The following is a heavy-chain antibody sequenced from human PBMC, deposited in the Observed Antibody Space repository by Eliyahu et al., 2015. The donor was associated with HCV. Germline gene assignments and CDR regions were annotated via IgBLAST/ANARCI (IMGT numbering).Heavy chain of an antibody. CDR3: ASGGGGIAVSGTGGWFDP. CDR2: CHYSGXT. J-gene: IGHJ5*02. V-gene: IGHV4-59*01. Sequence: QVQLQESGPRLVKPSETLSLTXHCXWWLHXPLLLGRSSGSPRKGPXCVADCHYSGXTNSNPPLKXRVTISVDTSKNQFSLKLSSVTAADTAVYYCASGGGGIAVSGTGGWFDPWGQGTLVTVSS. D-gene: IGHD6-19*01. CDR1: WLHXPLL.